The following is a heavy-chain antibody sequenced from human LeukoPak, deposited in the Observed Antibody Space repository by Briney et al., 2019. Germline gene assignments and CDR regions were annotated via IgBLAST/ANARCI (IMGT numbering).Heavy chain of an antibody. CDR3: ARDGLPYCSGGSCYRPTNAFDI. J-gene: IGHJ3*02. CDR1: GGSISSYY. Sequence: SETLSLTCTVSGGSISSYYWSWIRQPPGKGLEWIGYIYYSGSTNYNPSLKSRVTISVDTSKNQFSLKLSSVTAADTAVYYCARDGLPYCSGGSCYRPTNAFDIWGQGTMVTVSS. D-gene: IGHD2-15*01. CDR2: IYYSGST. V-gene: IGHV4-59*01.